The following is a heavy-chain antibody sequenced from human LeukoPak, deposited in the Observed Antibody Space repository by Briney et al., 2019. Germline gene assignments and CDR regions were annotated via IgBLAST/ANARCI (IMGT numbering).Heavy chain of an antibody. D-gene: IGHD3-3*01. CDR3: ARASYYDFWSGQTQDAFDI. CDR2: MNPNSGNT. V-gene: IGHV1-8*03. J-gene: IGHJ3*02. CDR1: GYTFTSYD. Sequence: GASVKVSCKASGYTFTSYDINWVRQAPGQGLEWMGWMNPNSGNTGYAQKFQGRVTITRNTSISTAYMELSSLRSEDTAVYYCARASYYDFWSGQTQDAFDIWGQGTMVTVSS.